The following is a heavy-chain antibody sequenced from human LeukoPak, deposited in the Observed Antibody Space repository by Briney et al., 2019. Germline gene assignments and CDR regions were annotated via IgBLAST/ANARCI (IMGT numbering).Heavy chain of an antibody. CDR1: GLTYTDYL. V-gene: IGHV3-74*01. CDR2: INPDGTII. CDR3: AKDLSWNTADR. Sequence: AGGSLRLSCVGSGLTYTDYLMHWFRQAPGKGPVWVSRINPDGTIIDYADSVKGRFSISRDNAKNLLYLQMNGLRADDTAVYYCAKDLSWNTADRWGQGILVTVSS. J-gene: IGHJ5*02. D-gene: IGHD5-18*01.